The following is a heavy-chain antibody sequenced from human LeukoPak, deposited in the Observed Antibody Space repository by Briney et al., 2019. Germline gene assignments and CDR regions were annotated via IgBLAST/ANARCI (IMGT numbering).Heavy chain of an antibody. Sequence: SETLSPTCTVSGGSISSGSYYWSWIRQPAGKGLEWIGRIYTSGSTNYNPSLKSRVTISVDTSKNQFSLKLSSVTAADTAVYYCARAGLAARRHNWFDPWGQGTLVTVSS. CDR3: ARAGLAARRHNWFDP. CDR1: GGSISSGSYY. J-gene: IGHJ5*02. D-gene: IGHD6-6*01. V-gene: IGHV4-61*02. CDR2: IYTSGST.